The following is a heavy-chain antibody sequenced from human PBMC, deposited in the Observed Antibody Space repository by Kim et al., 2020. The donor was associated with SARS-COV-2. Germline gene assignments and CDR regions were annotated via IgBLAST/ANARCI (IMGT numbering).Heavy chain of an antibody. Sequence: GGSLRLSCAASGFTFSSYAMSWVRQAPGKGLEWVSAISGSGGSTYYADSVKGRFTISRDNSKNTLYLQMNSLRAEDTAVYYCAKEPGIAVAGTPFEFGYWGQGTLVTVSS. J-gene: IGHJ4*02. D-gene: IGHD6-19*01. V-gene: IGHV3-23*01. CDR3: AKEPGIAVAGTPFEFGY. CDR2: ISGSGGST. CDR1: GFTFSSYA.